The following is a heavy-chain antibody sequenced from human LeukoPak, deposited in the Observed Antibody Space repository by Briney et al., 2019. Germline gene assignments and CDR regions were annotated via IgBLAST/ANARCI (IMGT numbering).Heavy chain of an antibody. D-gene: IGHD3-10*01. V-gene: IGHV1-2*02. CDR2: INPNSGGT. J-gene: IGHJ4*02. CDR1: GYTFTGYY. Sequence: ASVKVSCKASGYTFTGYYMHWVRQAPGQGLEGMGWINPNSGGTNYAQKFEGRVTMTRDTPISTAYMELSRLTSDDTAVYYCARDYYCSGSYYNQGFDYWGQGTLVTVSS. CDR3: ARDYYCSGSYYNQGFDY.